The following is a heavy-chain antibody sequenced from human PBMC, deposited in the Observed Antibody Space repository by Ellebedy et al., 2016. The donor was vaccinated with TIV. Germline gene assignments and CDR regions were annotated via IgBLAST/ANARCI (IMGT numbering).Heavy chain of an antibody. CDR1: GGTFSSYA. D-gene: IGHD4-17*01. CDR3: ARPEYDYGDYAPTWMDV. V-gene: IGHV1-69*13. Sequence: SVKVSCXASGGTFSSYAISWVRQAPGQGLEWMGGVIPIFGTANYAQKFQGRVTITADESTSTAYMELSSLRSEDTAVYYCARPEYDYGDYAPTWMDVWGQGTTVTVSS. J-gene: IGHJ6*02. CDR2: VIPIFGTA.